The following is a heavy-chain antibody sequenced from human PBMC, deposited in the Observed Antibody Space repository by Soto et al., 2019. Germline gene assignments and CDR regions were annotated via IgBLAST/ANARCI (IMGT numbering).Heavy chain of an antibody. CDR1: GFTFSDYY. CDR2: ISTSGSTI. CDR3: ARGAGSGSYYSGVFDY. Sequence: PGWSLRLSCAASGFTFSDYYMSWCRQASGKGLERGSYISTSGSTIYYADAVRGRFTISRDNAKNSLYLQMNSLRAEDTAVYYCARGAGSGSYYSGVFDYWGQGTLVTVSS. D-gene: IGHD3-10*01. J-gene: IGHJ4*02. V-gene: IGHV3-11*01.